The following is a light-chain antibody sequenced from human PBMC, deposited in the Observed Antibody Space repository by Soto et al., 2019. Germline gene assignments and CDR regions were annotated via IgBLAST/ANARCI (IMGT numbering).Light chain of an antibody. Sequence: QSALTQPASVSGSPGQTITISCTGTSSDVGGYNYLSWYQQPPGKAPKVMIDEVSNRPSGVSNCFSGSRSGNTASLTIPGLQAEDDADYFCSAYTPSGTPVFGGGTKLTVL. J-gene: IGLJ3*02. V-gene: IGLV2-14*01. CDR3: SAYTPSGTPV. CDR2: EVS. CDR1: SSDVGGYNY.